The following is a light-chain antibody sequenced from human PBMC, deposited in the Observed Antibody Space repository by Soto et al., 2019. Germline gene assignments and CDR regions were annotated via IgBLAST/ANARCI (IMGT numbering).Light chain of an antibody. CDR3: CSYAGTSTSWV. CDR1: ISDVGSYDL. J-gene: IGLJ3*02. Sequence: QSALTQPDSVSGSPGQSITISCTGTISDVGSYDLVSWYQQHPGKAPKLMIYEGSKRPSGVSSRFSGSKSGNTASLTISGLQAEDEADYYCCSYAGTSTSWVFGGGTKVTV. CDR2: EGS. V-gene: IGLV2-23*01.